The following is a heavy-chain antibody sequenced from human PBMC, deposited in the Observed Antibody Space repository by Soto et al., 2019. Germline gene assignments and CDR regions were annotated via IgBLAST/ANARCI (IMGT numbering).Heavy chain of an antibody. V-gene: IGHV4-4*02. Sequence: QVQLQESGPGLVKPSGTLSLTCAVSSGSISSSNWWSWVRQPPGKGLEWIGEIYHSGSTNYNPSLQSRVTISVDKSKNQFSLKLSSVTAADTAVYYCARRAPTVTKIFDYWGQGTLVTVSS. D-gene: IGHD4-17*01. CDR2: IYHSGST. CDR1: SGSISSSNW. CDR3: ARRAPTVTKIFDY. J-gene: IGHJ4*02.